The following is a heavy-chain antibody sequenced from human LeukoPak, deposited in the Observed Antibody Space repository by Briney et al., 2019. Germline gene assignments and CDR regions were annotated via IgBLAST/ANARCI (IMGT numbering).Heavy chain of an antibody. CDR2: ISHSGNT. J-gene: IGHJ4*02. V-gene: IGHV4-31*03. CDR1: GGSISSAPYY. Sequence: SETLSLTCTVSGGSISSAPYYWSWIRQRPGKGLEWMGYISHSGNTYYNPSLKSRLNISADTSRNQFSLKLRSVTAADTALYFCAREGYYYDSSGPIDYRGQGTRVTVSS. CDR3: AREGYYYDSSGPIDY. D-gene: IGHD3-22*01.